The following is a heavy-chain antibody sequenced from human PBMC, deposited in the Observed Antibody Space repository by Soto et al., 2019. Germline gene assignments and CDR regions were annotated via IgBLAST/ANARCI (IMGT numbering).Heavy chain of an antibody. CDR2: IKSKTNGGTT. Sequence: GGSLRLSCAASGFTFSNAWMSWVRQAPGKGLEWVGRIKSKTNGGTTDYAAPVKGRFTISRDDSKNTLFLQMSSLKTEDTAVYYCSTDLRLGKNYHTNPYLDFWGQGTLVTVSS. CDR1: GFTFSNAW. J-gene: IGHJ4*02. V-gene: IGHV3-15*01. CDR3: STDLRLGKNYHTNPYLDF. D-gene: IGHD2-8*01.